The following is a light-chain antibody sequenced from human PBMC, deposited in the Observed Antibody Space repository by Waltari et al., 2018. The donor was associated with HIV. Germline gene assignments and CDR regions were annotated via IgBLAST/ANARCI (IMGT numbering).Light chain of an antibody. Sequence: QSVLTQPPSASGTPGQRVTISCSGSSSNIGNNAVSWYQQFPGTAPKLLIYSNNQPPSGVPDRFSGSKSGTSASLAISGLQSEDEANYYCETLDDNLNGPVFGGGTKLTVL. CDR1: SSNIGNNA. J-gene: IGLJ2*01. CDR2: SNN. V-gene: IGLV1-44*01. CDR3: ETLDDNLNGPV.